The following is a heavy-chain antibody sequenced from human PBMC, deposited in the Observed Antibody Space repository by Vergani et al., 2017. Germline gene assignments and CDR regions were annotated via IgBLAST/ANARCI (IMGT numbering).Heavy chain of an antibody. CDR1: GYSVISTDYH. Sequence: QVQLQESGPGLVKPSETLSLTCTVSGYSVISTDYHWGWIRQPPGKGLEWIGSMDYSGSTSYNPSLESRISISFGTPKNQFSLRLTSVTAADTAVYYCESKRGACRAAYCHSYDFWGQGTMVGVSS. V-gene: IGHV4-39*01. CDR3: ESKRGACRAAYCHSYDF. CDR2: MDYSGST. J-gene: IGHJ4*02. D-gene: IGHD2-15*01.